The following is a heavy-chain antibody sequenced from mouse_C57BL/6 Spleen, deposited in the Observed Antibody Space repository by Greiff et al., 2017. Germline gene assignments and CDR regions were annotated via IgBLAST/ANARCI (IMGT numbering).Heavy chain of an antibody. V-gene: IGHV1-19*01. J-gene: IGHJ4*01. CDR1: GYTFTDYY. D-gene: IGHD3-3*01. Sequence: EVQLQESGPVLVKPGASVKMSCKASGYTFTDYYMNWVKQSHGKSLEWIGVINPYNGGTSYNQKFKGKATLTVDKSSSTAYMEINSLTSEDSAVYYCARGGPRDYDAMDYWGQGTSVTVSS. CDR2: INPYNGGT. CDR3: ARGGPRDYDAMDY.